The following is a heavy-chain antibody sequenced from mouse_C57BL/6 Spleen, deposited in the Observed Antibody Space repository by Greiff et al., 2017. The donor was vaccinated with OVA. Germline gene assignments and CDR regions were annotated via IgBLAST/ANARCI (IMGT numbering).Heavy chain of an antibody. Sequence: QLKQSGPELVKPGASVKISCKASGYSFTGYYMNWVKQSPEKSLEWIGEINPSTGGTTYNQKFKAKATLTVDKSSSTAYMQLKSLTSEDSAVYYCARPDYYGSSYGFAYWGQGTLVTVSA. D-gene: IGHD1-1*01. CDR2: INPSTGGT. V-gene: IGHV1-42*01. J-gene: IGHJ3*01. CDR1: GYSFTGYY. CDR3: ARPDYYGSSYGFAY.